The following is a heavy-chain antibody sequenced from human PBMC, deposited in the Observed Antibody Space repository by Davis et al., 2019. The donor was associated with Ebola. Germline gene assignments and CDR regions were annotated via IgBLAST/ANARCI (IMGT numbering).Heavy chain of an antibody. CDR1: GFTFSSYA. CDR3: AKGQALGGYCSSTSCYTGPDAFDI. D-gene: IGHD2-2*02. J-gene: IGHJ3*02. V-gene: IGHV3-23*01. Sequence: PGGSLRLSCAASGFTFSSYAMSWVRQAPGKGLEWVSAISGSGGSTYYADSVKGRFTISRDNSKNTLYLQMNSLRAEDTAVYYCAKGQALGGYCSSTSCYTGPDAFDIWGQGTMVTVSS. CDR2: ISGSGGST.